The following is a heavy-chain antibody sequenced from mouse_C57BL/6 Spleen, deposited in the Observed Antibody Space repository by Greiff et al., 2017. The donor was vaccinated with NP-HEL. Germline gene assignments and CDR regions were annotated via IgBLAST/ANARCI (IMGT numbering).Heavy chain of an antibody. Sequence: DVMLVESGGGLVQPGGSLKLSCAASGFTFSDYGMAWVRQAPRKGPEWVAFISNLAYSIYYADTVTGRFTISRENAKNTLYLEMSSLRSEDTAMYYCARQSNYENYFDYWGQGTTLTVSS. CDR2: ISNLAYSI. CDR1: GFTFSDYG. J-gene: IGHJ2*01. CDR3: ARQSNYENYFDY. V-gene: IGHV5-15*01. D-gene: IGHD2-5*01.